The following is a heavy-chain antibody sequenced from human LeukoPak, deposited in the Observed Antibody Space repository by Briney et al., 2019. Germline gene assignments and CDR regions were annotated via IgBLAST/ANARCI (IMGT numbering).Heavy chain of an antibody. V-gene: IGHV3-23*01. CDR3: ANTYYDSGEGY. D-gene: IGHD3-22*01. CDR1: GFTFSSYS. Sequence: AGSLRLSCAASGFTFSSYSMSWVRQAPGKGLEWVSAISGSGGSTYYADSVKGRFTISRDNSKNTLYLQMNSLRAEDTAIYYCANTYYDSGEGYWGQGTLVTVSS. J-gene: IGHJ4*02. CDR2: ISGSGGST.